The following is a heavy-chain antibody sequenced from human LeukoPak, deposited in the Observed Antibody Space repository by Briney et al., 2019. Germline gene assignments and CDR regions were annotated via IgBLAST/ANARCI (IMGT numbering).Heavy chain of an antibody. V-gene: IGHV1-69*08. Sequence: GASVRVSCKASGGTFTKWTLNWVRQAPGQGPEWMGRIIPVLGSVNYAQKFQGRVTITADKATAYMELTNLRSEDMAVYYCASATSWNWFDPWGQGTLVTVSA. J-gene: IGHJ5*02. CDR1: GGTFTKWT. CDR2: IIPVLGSV. D-gene: IGHD1-1*01. CDR3: ASATSWNWFDP.